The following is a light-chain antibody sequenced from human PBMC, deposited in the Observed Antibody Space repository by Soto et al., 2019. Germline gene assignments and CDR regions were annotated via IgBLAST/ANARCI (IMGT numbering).Light chain of an antibody. CDR2: AAS. CDR1: QSVSSA. V-gene: IGKV3-15*01. J-gene: IGKJ4*01. CDR3: QQYNNWPSLT. Sequence: EIVMTQSPATLSASPGERATLSCRASQSVSSALAWYQQKPGQAPRLLIYAASTRATGIPARFSGSGSGTEFTLTISSLQSEDFAVYYCQQYNNWPSLTFGGGTKVEIK.